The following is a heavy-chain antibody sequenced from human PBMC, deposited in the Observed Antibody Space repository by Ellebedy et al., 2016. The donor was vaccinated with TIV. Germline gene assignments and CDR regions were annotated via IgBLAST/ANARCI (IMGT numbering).Heavy chain of an antibody. J-gene: IGHJ5*02. CDR3: AGLTWIAAAGTGWFDP. Sequence: PGGSLRLSCTVSGGSISSYYWSWIRQPPGKGLEWIGYIYYSGSTNYNPSLKSRVTISVDTSKDQFSLKLSSVTAADTAVYYCAGLTWIAAAGTGWFDPWGLGTLVTVSS. D-gene: IGHD6-13*01. CDR1: GGSISSYY. CDR2: IYYSGST. V-gene: IGHV4-59*08.